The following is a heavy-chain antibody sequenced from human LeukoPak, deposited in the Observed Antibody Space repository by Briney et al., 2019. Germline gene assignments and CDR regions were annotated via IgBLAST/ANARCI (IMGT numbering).Heavy chain of an antibody. D-gene: IGHD4-17*01. V-gene: IGHV3-30*18. Sequence: GGSLRLSCAASGFTFSSYGMPWVRQAPGKGLEWVAVISYDGSDKYSADSVKGRFTISRDNSKNTLYLQMNSLRAEDTAVYYCAKDRTGQHGDYGVGIFDYWGQGTLVTVSS. CDR1: GFTFSSYG. CDR2: ISYDGSDK. CDR3: AKDRTGQHGDYGVGIFDY. J-gene: IGHJ4*02.